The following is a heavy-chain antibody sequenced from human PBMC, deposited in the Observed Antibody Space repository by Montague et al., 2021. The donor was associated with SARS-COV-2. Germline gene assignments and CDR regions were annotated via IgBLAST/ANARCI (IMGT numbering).Heavy chain of an antibody. CDR2: XDWXSDK. J-gene: IGHJ4*02. CDR3: ARSYYDILTGYYMAFDY. D-gene: IGHD3-9*01. V-gene: IGHV2-70*01. Sequence: PALVTSTQTLTLTCTFSGFSLSTSGMCVSWIRQPPGKALEWLAPXDWXSDKYYSTSLKTRLTTSKDTSKNPVVLTMTNMDPVDTATYYCARSYYDILTGYYMAFDYWGQGTLVTVSS. CDR1: GFSLSTSGMC.